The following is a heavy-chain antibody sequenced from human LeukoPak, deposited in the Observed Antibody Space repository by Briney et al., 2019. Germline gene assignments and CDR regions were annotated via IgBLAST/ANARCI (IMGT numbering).Heavy chain of an antibody. D-gene: IGHD2-2*01. J-gene: IGHJ4*02. CDR3: AKVGYCSSTSCPPDY. CDR1: GFMFADHG. CDR2: ISGSGGST. Sequence: GGSLRLSCAASGFMFADHGMTWVRQVPGKGLEWVSAISGSGGSTYYADSVKGRFTISRDNSKNTLYLQMNSLRAEDTAVYYCAKVGYCSSTSCPPDYWGQGTLVTVSS. V-gene: IGHV3-23*01.